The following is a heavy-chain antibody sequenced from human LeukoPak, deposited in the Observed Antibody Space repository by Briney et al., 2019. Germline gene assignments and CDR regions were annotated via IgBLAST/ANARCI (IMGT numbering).Heavy chain of an antibody. V-gene: IGHV1-8*01. J-gene: IGHJ5*02. Sequence: GASVKVSCKASGYTFTSYDINWVRQASGQGLEWMGWMNPNSGNTGYAQKFQGRVTMTRNTSISTAYMELSSLRSEDTAVYYCARCVLVYCSSTSCYQRFDPWGQGTLVTVSS. CDR1: GYTFTSYD. CDR3: ARCVLVYCSSTSCYQRFDP. CDR2: MNPNSGNT. D-gene: IGHD2-2*01.